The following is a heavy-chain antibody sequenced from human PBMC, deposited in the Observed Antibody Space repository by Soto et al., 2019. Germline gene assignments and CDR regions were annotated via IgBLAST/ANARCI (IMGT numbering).Heavy chain of an antibody. V-gene: IGHV1-69*01. CDR2: IIPMFGTP. CDR1: GGSVNSHA. Sequence: QVQLEQSGAEVKKAGSSVKVSCKAFGGSVNSHAISWVRQAPGQGLEWMGGIIPMFGTPTYAQKFQAGVTIRAEDSPSTAYRDLSTLRSEDTALYYCARSRNVAESKDSGGNYHAFAIWGQGTMVTVSS. J-gene: IGHJ3*02. D-gene: IGHD4-17*01. CDR3: ARSRNVAESKDSGGNYHAFAI.